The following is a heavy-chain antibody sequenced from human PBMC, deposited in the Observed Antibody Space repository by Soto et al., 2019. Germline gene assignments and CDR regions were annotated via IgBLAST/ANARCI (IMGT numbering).Heavy chain of an antibody. CDR1: GGSISSGGYY. CDR2: IYYSGST. D-gene: IGHD5-12*01. Sequence: QVQLQESGPGLVKPSQTLSLTCTVSGGSISSGGYYWSWIRQHPGKGLEWIGYIYYSGSTYYNPSLKSRVTISVDTSKNQFSLKLSSVTAADTAVYYCARLEREWLQNYYFDYWGQGTLVTVSS. J-gene: IGHJ4*02. V-gene: IGHV4-31*03. CDR3: ARLEREWLQNYYFDY.